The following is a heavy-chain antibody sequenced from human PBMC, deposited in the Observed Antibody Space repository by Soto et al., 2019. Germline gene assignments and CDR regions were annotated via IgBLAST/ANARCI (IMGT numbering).Heavy chain of an antibody. CDR3: ARGSQLERDALDI. V-gene: IGHV4-31*03. Sequence: QVQLQESGPGLVKPSQTLSLTCSVSGVSINSGSYYWSWIRHHPGKGLEWIGYIYYTGHTFYNASLKGRVAMSLDTSKNQFSLKLSSVTAADTAVYYCARGSQLERDALDIWGQGTMVTVTS. D-gene: IGHD1-1*01. J-gene: IGHJ3*02. CDR2: IYYTGHT. CDR1: GVSINSGSYY.